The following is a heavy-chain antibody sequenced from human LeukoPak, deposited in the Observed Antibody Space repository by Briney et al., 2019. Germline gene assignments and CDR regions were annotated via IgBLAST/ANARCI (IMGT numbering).Heavy chain of an antibody. Sequence: SETLSLTCTVSGGSISSYYWSWIRQPPGKGLEWIGYIYYSGSTNYNPSLKSRVTISVDTSKNQFSLKLSSVTAADTAVYYCARASSGWYGFDYWGQGTLVTVSS. D-gene: IGHD6-19*01. CDR1: GGSISSYY. V-gene: IGHV4-59*01. J-gene: IGHJ4*02. CDR2: IYYSGST. CDR3: ARASSGWYGFDY.